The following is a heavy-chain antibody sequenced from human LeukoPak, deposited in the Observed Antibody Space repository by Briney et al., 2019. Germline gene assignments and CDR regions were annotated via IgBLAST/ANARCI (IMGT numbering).Heavy chain of an antibody. V-gene: IGHV1-18*01. CDR2: ISAYNGNT. J-gene: IGHJ6*02. CDR3: AREGEYSSSWYWYYYYGMDV. CDR1: GYTFTRYG. D-gene: IGHD6-13*01. Sequence: ASVKVSCKASGYTFTRYGISWVRQAPGQGLEWMGWISAYNGNTNYAQKLQGRVTMTTDTSTSTAYMELRSLRSDDTAVYYCAREGEYSSSWYWYYYYGMDVWGQGTTVTVSS.